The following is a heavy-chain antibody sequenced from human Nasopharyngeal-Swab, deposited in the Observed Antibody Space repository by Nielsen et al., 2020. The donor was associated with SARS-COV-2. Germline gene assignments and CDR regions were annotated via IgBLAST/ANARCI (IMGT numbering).Heavy chain of an antibody. J-gene: IGHJ4*02. D-gene: IGHD2-21*02. CDR1: GYTFTGYY. CDR2: INPYSGGT. V-gene: IGHV1-2*06. Sequence: VKVSCKASGYTFTGYYIHWVRQAPGQGLEWMGRINPYSGGTSYAQKFQGRVSMTRDTSLSTAYMELSRLRSDDTAVYYCARDYCGGDCFPDSWGQGTLVPVSS. CDR3: ARDYCGGDCFPDS.